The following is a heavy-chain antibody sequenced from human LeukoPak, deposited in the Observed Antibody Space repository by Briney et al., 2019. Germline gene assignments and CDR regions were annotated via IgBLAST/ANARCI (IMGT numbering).Heavy chain of an antibody. CDR3: ARPQSDYDILTGCED. Sequence: GRSLRLSCAASGFTFSSYAMHWVRQAPGKGLEWVAVISYDGSNKYYADSVKGRFTISRDNSRNTLYLQMNSLRAEDTAVYYCARPQSDYDILTGCEDWGQGPWSPSPQ. D-gene: IGHD3-9*01. J-gene: IGHJ1*01. CDR1: GFTFSSYA. CDR2: ISYDGSNK. V-gene: IGHV3-30*04.